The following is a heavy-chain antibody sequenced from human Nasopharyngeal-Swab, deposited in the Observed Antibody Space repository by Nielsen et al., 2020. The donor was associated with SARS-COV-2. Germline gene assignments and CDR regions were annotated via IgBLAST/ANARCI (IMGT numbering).Heavy chain of an antibody. CDR3: ARLPRNNWRLDS. D-gene: IGHD1-20*01. Sequence: GESLKTSCAASGFTFSSYWMSWVRQAPRKGLEWVANIKEDGSEKYYVDSVKGRFTISRDNAKNSLYLQMNSLRAEDTAVYFCARLPRNNWRLDSWGQGILVTVSA. J-gene: IGHJ4*02. CDR1: GFTFSSYW. CDR2: IKEDGSEK. V-gene: IGHV3-7*03.